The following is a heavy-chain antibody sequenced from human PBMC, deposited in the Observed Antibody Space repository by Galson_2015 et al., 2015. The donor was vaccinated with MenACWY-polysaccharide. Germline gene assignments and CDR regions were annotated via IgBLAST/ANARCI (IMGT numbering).Heavy chain of an antibody. J-gene: IGHJ6*02. CDR1: GFTFSSYA. CDR2: ISASGGSR. CDR3: AKDLRYCSGGSCYSYSHYYGMDF. Sequence: SLRLSCAASGFTFSSYAMSWVRQAPGKGLEWVSGISASGGSRYYADSVKGRCTISRDSSKNTLSLQMNSLRPEDTAVYYCAKDLRYCSGGSCYSYSHYYGMDFWGQGTTVTVSS. V-gene: IGHV3-23*01. D-gene: IGHD2-15*01.